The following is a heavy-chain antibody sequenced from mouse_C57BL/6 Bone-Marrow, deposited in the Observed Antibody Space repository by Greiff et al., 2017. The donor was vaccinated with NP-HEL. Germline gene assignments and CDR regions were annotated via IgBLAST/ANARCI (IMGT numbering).Heavy chain of an antibody. CDR2: IDPSDSYT. V-gene: IGHV1-69*01. Sequence: QVQLQQSGAELVMPGASVKLSCKASGYTFTSYWMHWVKQRPGQGLEWIGEIDPSDSYTNYNQKFKGKSTLTVDKSSSTAYMQLSSLTSEDSAVYYCARGGHYDFDYWGQGTTLTVSS. J-gene: IGHJ2*01. CDR3: ARGGHYDFDY. D-gene: IGHD1-1*01. CDR1: GYTFTSYW.